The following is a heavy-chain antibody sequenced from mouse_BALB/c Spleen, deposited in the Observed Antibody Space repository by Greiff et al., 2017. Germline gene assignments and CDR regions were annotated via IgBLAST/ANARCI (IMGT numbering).Heavy chain of an antibody. CDR3: TRDDGYVDY. D-gene: IGHD2-2*01. J-gene: IGHJ4*01. V-gene: IGHV1-69*02. Sequence: VQLQQPGAELVRPGASVKLSCKASGYTFTSYWINWVKQRPGQGLEWIGNIYPSDSYTNYNQKFKDKATLTVDKSSSTAYMQLSSPTSEDSAVYYCTRDDGYVDYWGQGTSVTVSS. CDR1: GYTFTSYW. CDR2: IYPSDSYT.